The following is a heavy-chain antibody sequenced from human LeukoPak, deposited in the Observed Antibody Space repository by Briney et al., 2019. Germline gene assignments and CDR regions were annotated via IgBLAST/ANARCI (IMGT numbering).Heavy chain of an antibody. J-gene: IGHJ6*02. V-gene: IGHV3-21*04. Sequence: KTGGSLRLSCAASGFTFSYYSMTWVRQAPGKGLEWVSSISSSSTYIYYADSVKGRFTISRDNAKNSLYLQMNSLRAEDTAVYYCAKDSSSWSYYYYGMDVWGQGTTVTVSS. D-gene: IGHD6-13*01. CDR2: ISSSSTYI. CDR1: GFTFSYYS. CDR3: AKDSSSWSYYYYGMDV.